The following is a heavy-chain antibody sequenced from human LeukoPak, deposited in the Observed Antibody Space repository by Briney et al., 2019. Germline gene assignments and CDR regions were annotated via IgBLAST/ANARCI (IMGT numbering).Heavy chain of an antibody. CDR3: SRGDWDAQYYFDF. Sequence: GESLKISCKGSGYSFTTYWIAWVRQMPGKGLECMGIIYPADSDTRYSPSFQGQVTISADTSITTAYLQWSSLKASNTAVYYCSRGDWDAQYYFDFWGQGTLVTVSS. D-gene: IGHD1-1*01. V-gene: IGHV5-51*01. CDR1: GYSFTTYW. CDR2: IYPADSDT. J-gene: IGHJ4*02.